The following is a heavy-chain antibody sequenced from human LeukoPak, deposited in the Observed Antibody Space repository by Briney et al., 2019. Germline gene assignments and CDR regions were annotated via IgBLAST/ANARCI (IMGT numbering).Heavy chain of an antibody. CDR3: ARQQLVPFFDY. D-gene: IGHD6-13*01. CDR1: GFTFSSYS. CDR2: ISSSSSTI. J-gene: IGHJ4*02. V-gene: IGHV3-48*04. Sequence: GGSLRLSCAASGFTFSSYSMNWVRQAPGKGLEWVSYISSSSSTIYYADSVKGRFTISRDNAKNSLYLQMNSLRAEDTAVYYCARQQLVPFFDYWGQGTLVIVSS.